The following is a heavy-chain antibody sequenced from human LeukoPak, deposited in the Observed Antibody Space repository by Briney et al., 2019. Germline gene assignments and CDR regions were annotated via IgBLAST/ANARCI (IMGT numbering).Heavy chain of an antibody. CDR2: IYYSGSS. V-gene: IGHV4-59*08. Sequence: SETLSLTCTVSGGSISSFHWSWIRQPPGKGLEWIASIYYSGSSNYNPSLKSRVTISVDTSKNQFSLKVSSVTAADTAVYYCARRGSGMATIFDYWGQGTLVTVSS. CDR1: GGSISSFH. D-gene: IGHD5-24*01. J-gene: IGHJ4*02. CDR3: ARRGSGMATIFDY.